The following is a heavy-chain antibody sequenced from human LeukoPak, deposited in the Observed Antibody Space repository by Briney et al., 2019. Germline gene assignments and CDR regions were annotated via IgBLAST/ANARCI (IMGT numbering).Heavy chain of an antibody. CDR1: GSTFSTDA. Sequence: HPGGSLRLSCAASGSTFSTDAMHWVRQAPGKGLEWVSAISGSGGSTYYADSVKGRFTISRDNSKNTLYLQMNSLRAEDTAVYYCAKDLVPAARYFDYWGQGTLVTVSS. CDR2: ISGSGGST. CDR3: AKDLVPAARYFDY. D-gene: IGHD2-2*01. V-gene: IGHV3-23*01. J-gene: IGHJ4*02.